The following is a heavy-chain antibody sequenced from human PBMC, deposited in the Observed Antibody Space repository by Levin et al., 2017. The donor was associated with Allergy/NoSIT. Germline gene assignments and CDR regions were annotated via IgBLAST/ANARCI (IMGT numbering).Heavy chain of an antibody. CDR2: ISGSGGST. V-gene: IGHV3-23*01. CDR1: GFTFSSYA. CDR3: ATRPGTHLGY. Sequence: GESLKISCAASGFTFSSYAMSWVRQAPGKGLEWVSAISGSGGSTYYADSVKGRFTISRDNSKNTLYLQMNSLRAEDTAVYYCATRPGTHLGYWGQGTLVTVSS. J-gene: IGHJ4*02. D-gene: IGHD1-7*01.